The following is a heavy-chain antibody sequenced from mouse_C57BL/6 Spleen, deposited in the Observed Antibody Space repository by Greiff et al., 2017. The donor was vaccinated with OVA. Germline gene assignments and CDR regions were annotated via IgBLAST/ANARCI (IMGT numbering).Heavy chain of an antibody. CDR2: IYPGDGDT. J-gene: IGHJ1*03. Sequence: VKLVESGPELVKPGASVKISCKASGYAFSSSWMNWVKQRPGKGLEWIGRIYPGDGDTNYNGKFKGKATLTADKSSSTAYMQLSSLTSEDSAVYFCARRSGYVNWYFDVWGTGTTVTVSS. V-gene: IGHV1-82*01. D-gene: IGHD3-2*02. CDR1: GYAFSSSW. CDR3: ARRSGYVNWYFDV.